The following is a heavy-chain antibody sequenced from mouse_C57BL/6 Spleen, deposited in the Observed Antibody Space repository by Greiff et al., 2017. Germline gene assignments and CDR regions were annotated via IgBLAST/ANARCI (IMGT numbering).Heavy chain of an antibody. Sequence: EVKLMESGGGLVQPGGSLKLSCAASGFTFSDYYMYWVRQTPEKRLEWVAYISNGGGSTYYPDTVKGRFTISRDNAKSTLYLQMSRLKSEDTAMYYCARAYDDGGAWFAYWGKGTLVTVSA. CDR3: ARAYDDGGAWFAY. V-gene: IGHV5-12*01. CDR2: ISNGGGST. D-gene: IGHD2-4*01. CDR1: GFTFSDYY. J-gene: IGHJ3*01.